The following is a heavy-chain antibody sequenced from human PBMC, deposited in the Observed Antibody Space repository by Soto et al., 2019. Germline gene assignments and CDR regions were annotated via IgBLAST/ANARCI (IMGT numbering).Heavy chain of an antibody. CDR2: INHSGST. CDR1: GGSFSGYY. CDR3: ARSRSGAYYGMDV. D-gene: IGHD4-17*01. J-gene: IGHJ6*04. Sequence: QVQLQQWGAGLLKPSETLSLTCAVYGGSFSGYYWSWIRQPPGKGREWIGEINHSGSTNYNPSLKSRVTISVDTSKNQCSLKLSSVTAADTAVYYCARSRSGAYYGMDVWGKGTTVTVSS. V-gene: IGHV4-34*01.